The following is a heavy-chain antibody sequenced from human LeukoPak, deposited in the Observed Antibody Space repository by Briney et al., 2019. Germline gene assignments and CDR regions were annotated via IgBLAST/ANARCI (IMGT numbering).Heavy chain of an antibody. CDR2: IYSGGST. D-gene: IGHD1-26*01. CDR1: GFTVSSNY. V-gene: IGHV3-53*01. Sequence: PGGSLRLSCAASGFTVSSNYMSWVRQAPGKGLELVSLIYSGGSTYYADSVKGRFTISRDNSKNTLYLKMNSLRAEDTAVYYCARVLWELLGRGGSYYFDYWGQGTLVTVSS. CDR3: ARVLWELLGRGGSYYFDY. J-gene: IGHJ4*02.